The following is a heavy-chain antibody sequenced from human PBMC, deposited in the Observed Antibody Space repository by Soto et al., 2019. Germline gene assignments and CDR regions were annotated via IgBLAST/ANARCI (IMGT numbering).Heavy chain of an antibody. CDR2: SNWNGIST. CDR3: ARDTGSAALDY. CDR1: GFTFEDSV. J-gene: IGHJ4*02. V-gene: IGHV3-20*04. D-gene: IGHD6-25*01. Sequence: EVQLVESGGGVVRPGGSLRLSCAASGFTFEDSVMSWVRQAPGKGLEWVSGSNWNGISTGYVDSVKGRFTIARDNAKNSLYLQMNSLRAEDTALYYCARDTGSAALDYWGQGTLVTVSS.